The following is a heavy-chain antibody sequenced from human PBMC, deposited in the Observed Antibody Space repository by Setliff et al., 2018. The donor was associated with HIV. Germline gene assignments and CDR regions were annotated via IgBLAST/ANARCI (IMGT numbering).Heavy chain of an antibody. D-gene: IGHD4-4*01. J-gene: IGHJ6*03. CDR2: IYYSGST. Sequence: SETLSLTCNVSGGSISSGYYWGWIRQPPGKGLEWIGYIYYSGSTHYNPSLKSRVTISVDTSKNQFSLKLSSVTAADTAIYYCARVTDDYSRYFYYMDVWGKGTTVTVSS. CDR1: GGSISSGYY. V-gene: IGHV4-31*03. CDR3: ARVTDDYSRYFYYMDV.